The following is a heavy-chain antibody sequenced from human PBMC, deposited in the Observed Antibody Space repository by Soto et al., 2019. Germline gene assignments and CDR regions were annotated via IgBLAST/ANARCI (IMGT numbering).Heavy chain of an antibody. CDR1: GGSFSGYY. CDR3: ARGYCSGGSCYSHYYYYYYMDV. Sequence: SETLSLTCAVYGGSFSGYYWSWIRQPPGKGLEWIGEINHSGSTNYNPSLKSRVTISVDTSKNQFSLKLSSVTAADTAVYYCARGYCSGGSCYSHYYYYYYMDVWGKGTTVT. V-gene: IGHV4-34*01. J-gene: IGHJ6*03. D-gene: IGHD2-15*01. CDR2: INHSGST.